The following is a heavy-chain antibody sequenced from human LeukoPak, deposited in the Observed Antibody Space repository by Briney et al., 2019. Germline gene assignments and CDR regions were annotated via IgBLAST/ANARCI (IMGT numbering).Heavy chain of an antibody. CDR2: INWNGGNT. J-gene: IGHJ4*02. CDR3: ARIKGELHVVDY. CDR1: GFTFDDYG. V-gene: IGHV3-20*04. Sequence: GGSLRLSCAASGFTFDDYGMSWVRQAPGKGLEWVSSINWNGGNTGYADSVKGRFTISRDNAKNSLYLQMNSLRAEDTALYYCARIKGELHVVDYWGQGTLVTVSS. D-gene: IGHD1-26*01.